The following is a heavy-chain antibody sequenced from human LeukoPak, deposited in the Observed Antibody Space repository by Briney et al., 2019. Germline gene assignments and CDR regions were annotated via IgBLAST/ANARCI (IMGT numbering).Heavy chain of an antibody. V-gene: IGHV4-34*01. Sequence: SETLSLTCAFYGGSFTGYSWSWIRQSPGKGLEWIGVVNHGGSTNYNPSLKSRVTISIDTSMNQFSLNLTSVSAADTAVYYCARAPGYYGDPFDYWGQGTLVTVSS. J-gene: IGHJ4*02. CDR3: ARAPGYYGDPFDY. CDR2: VNHGGST. CDR1: GGSFTGYS. D-gene: IGHD4-17*01.